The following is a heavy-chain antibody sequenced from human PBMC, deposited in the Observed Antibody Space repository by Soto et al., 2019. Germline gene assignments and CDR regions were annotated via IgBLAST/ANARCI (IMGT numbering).Heavy chain of an antibody. Sequence: PGGSLRLSCAASGFTFSSCAMSWVRQAPGKGLEWVSAISGSGGSTYYADSVKGRFTISRDNSKNTLYLQMNSLRAEDTAVYYCAKDRDIVVVPAAMLDAFDIWGQGTMVTVSS. CDR1: GFTFSSCA. CDR3: AKDRDIVVVPAAMLDAFDI. D-gene: IGHD2-2*01. CDR2: ISGSGGST. V-gene: IGHV3-23*01. J-gene: IGHJ3*02.